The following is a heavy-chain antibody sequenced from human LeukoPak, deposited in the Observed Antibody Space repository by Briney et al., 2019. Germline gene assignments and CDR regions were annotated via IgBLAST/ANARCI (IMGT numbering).Heavy chain of an antibody. Sequence: GGSLRLSCAASGFTFDDYGMSWVRQAPGKGLEWVSGINWNGGSTGYADSVKGRFTISRDNAKNSLYLQMNSLRAEDTALYYCARVWYYDSSGYHDYWGQGTLVTVSS. CDR2: INWNGGST. CDR3: ARVWYYDSSGYHDY. D-gene: IGHD3-22*01. J-gene: IGHJ4*02. V-gene: IGHV3-20*04. CDR1: GFTFDDYG.